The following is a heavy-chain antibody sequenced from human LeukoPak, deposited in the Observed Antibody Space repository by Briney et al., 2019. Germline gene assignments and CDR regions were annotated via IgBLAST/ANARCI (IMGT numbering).Heavy chain of an antibody. CDR2: IYHSGST. Sequence: SETLSLTCAVSGGSISSSNWWTWVRPSPGKGLEWIGEIYHSGSTNYNPSLKSRITISVDKSKNQFSLKLSSVTAADTAVYYCARVLYSSDYDPLDYWGQGTLVTVSS. J-gene: IGHJ4*02. CDR1: GGSISSSNW. D-gene: IGHD3-16*01. V-gene: IGHV4-4*02. CDR3: ARVLYSSDYDPLDY.